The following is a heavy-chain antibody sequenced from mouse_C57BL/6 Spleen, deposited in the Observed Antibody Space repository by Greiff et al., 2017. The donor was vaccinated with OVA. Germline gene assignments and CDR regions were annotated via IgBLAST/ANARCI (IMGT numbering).Heavy chain of an antibody. CDR3: ARGGWLLYFDY. J-gene: IGHJ2*01. CDR2: IWSGGST. V-gene: IGHV2-2*01. Sequence: VKLMESGPGLVQPSQSLSITCTVSGFSLTSYGVHWVRQSPGKGLEWLGVIWSGGSTDYNAAFISRLSISKDNSKSQVFFKMNSLQADDTAIYYCARGGWLLYFDYWGQGTTLTVSS. CDR1: GFSLTSYG. D-gene: IGHD2-3*01.